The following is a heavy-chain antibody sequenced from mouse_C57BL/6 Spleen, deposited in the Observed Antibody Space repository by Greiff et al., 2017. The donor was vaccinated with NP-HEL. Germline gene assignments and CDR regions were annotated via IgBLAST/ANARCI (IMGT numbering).Heavy chain of an antibody. D-gene: IGHD2-5*01. J-gene: IGHJ4*01. V-gene: IGHV3-6*01. CDR3: ASLYSNYAMDY. CDR2: ISYDGSN. Sequence: EVQLQQSGPGLVKPSQSLSLTCSVTGYSITSGYYWNWIRQFPGNKLEWMGYISYDGSNNYNPSLKNRISITRDTSKNQFFLKLNSVTTEDTATYYCASLYSNYAMDYWGQGTSVTVSS. CDR1: GYSITSGYY.